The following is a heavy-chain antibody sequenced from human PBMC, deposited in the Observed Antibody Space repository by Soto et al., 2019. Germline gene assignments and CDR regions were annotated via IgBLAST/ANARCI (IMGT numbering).Heavy chain of an antibody. CDR3: AIDQTGITTAGGGRIDR. D-gene: IGHD6-13*01. J-gene: IGHJ5*02. Sequence: QVQLVESGGGVVQPGRSLRLSCAASGFTFSTHAIHWFRQAPGKGLECVAIVSFDGSNKYYADSVKGRFTISRDNSKNTLYLQLSGLTPEDTAFYYCAIDQTGITTAGGGRIDRWGQGTLVTVSS. V-gene: IGHV3-30-3*01. CDR2: VSFDGSNK. CDR1: GFTFSTHA.